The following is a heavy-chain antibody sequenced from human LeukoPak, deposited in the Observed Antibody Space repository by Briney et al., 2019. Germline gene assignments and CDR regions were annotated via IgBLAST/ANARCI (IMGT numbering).Heavy chain of an antibody. CDR3: AREATNFDY. CDR1: GGSVSSGSYY. Sequence: SETLSLTCTVSGGSVSSGSYYWSWIRQPPGKGLEWIGYIYYSGSTNYNPSLKSRVTISVDTSKNQFSLKLSSVTAADTAVYYCAREATNFDYWGQGTLVTVSS. J-gene: IGHJ4*02. CDR2: IYYSGST. V-gene: IGHV4-61*01.